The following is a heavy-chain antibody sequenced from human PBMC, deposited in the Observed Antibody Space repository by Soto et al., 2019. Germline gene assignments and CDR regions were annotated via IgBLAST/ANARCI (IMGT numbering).Heavy chain of an antibody. CDR1: GGSFSGYY. V-gene: IGHV4-34*01. CDR2: VNHSGST. J-gene: IGHJ4*02. Sequence: QVQLQQWGAGLLKPSETLSLTCAVYGGSFSGYYWSWIRQPPGKGLEWIGEVNHSGSTNYNPSLKSRVTFSVDTSKNQFSLRLRSVTAADTAVYYCVACDYGDYPRYSGQGTLLTVSS. D-gene: IGHD4-17*01. CDR3: VACDYGDYPRY.